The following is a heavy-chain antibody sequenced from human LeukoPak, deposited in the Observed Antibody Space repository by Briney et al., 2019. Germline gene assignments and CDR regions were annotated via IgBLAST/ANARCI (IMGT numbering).Heavy chain of an antibody. CDR2: ISGDGTTT. CDR3: AGTWSFDY. CDR1: GFTFSNDW. Sequence: GGSLRLSCAVSGFTFSNDWMHWVRQAPGKGLLWVSRISGDGTTTNYADSVKGRFTISRDNAKNMLYLQMVSLRAEDTAVYYCAGTWSFDYWGQGTLVTVSS. V-gene: IGHV3-74*01. J-gene: IGHJ4*02. D-gene: IGHD2-15*01.